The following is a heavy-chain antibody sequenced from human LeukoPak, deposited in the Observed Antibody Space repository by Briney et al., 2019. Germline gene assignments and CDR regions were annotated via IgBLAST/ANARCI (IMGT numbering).Heavy chain of an antibody. CDR2: INSNTGAT. J-gene: IGHJ4*02. CDR3: ATVDHYPGIAAADY. Sequence: GASVKVSCKASGYTFTGCYVHWVRQAPGQGLEWMGWINSNTGATNYAPKFQGRVTMTRDTAISTAYMELRSLYADDTAVYYCATVDHYPGIAAADYWGQGTLVSVSS. CDR1: GYTFTGCY. D-gene: IGHD6-13*01. V-gene: IGHV1-2*02.